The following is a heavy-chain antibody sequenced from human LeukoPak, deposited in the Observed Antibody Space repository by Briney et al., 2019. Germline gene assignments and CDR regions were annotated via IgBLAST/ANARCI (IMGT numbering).Heavy chain of an antibody. Sequence: GGSLRLSCAASGFTFSSYAMSWVRQAPGKGLEWVSAISGSGGSTYYADSVKGRFTISRDNSKNTLYLQMNSLRAEDTAVYYCAKGPPMVRGVLNWFDPWGQGTLVTVSS. D-gene: IGHD3-10*01. CDR2: ISGSGGST. V-gene: IGHV3-23*01. CDR3: AKGPPMVRGVLNWFDP. J-gene: IGHJ5*02. CDR1: GFTFSSYA.